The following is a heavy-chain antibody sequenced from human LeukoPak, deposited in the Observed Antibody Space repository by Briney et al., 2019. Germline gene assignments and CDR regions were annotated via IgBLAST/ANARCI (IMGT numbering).Heavy chain of an antibody. CDR3: ASLPDDGHDYGDYPLPDY. J-gene: IGHJ4*02. V-gene: IGHV4-59*12. D-gene: IGHD4-17*01. Sequence: PSETLSLTCTVSGGSISSYYWSWIRQPPGKGLEWIGYIYYSGSTYYNPSLKSRVTISVDTSKNQFSLKLSSVTAADTAVYCCASLPDDGHDYGDYPLPDYWGQGTLVTVSS. CDR1: GGSISSYY. CDR2: IYYSGST.